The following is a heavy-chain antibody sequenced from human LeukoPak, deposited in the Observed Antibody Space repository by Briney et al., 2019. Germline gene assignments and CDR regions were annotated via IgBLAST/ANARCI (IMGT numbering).Heavy chain of an antibody. Sequence: GGPLRLSCAASGFTFSSYGMHWVRQAPGKGLEWVAFIRYDGSNKYYADSVKGRFTITRDNSKNTLYLQMNSLRAEDTAVYYCAKDRGSLFDYWGQGTLVTVSS. CDR2: IRYDGSNK. CDR1: GFTFSSYG. V-gene: IGHV3-30*02. CDR3: AKDRGSLFDY. J-gene: IGHJ4*02. D-gene: IGHD5-12*01.